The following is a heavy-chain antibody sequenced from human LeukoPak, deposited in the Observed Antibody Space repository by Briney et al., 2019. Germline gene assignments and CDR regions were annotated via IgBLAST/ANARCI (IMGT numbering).Heavy chain of an antibody. J-gene: IGHJ4*02. Sequence: GGSLRLSCAASGFTFNSYWMSWVRQAPGKGLEWVDNIKQDGSEKYYVDSVKGRFTISRDNALNSLYLQMNSLRAEDTAVYFCARDRRGPFDYWGQGTLVTVSS. D-gene: IGHD3-10*01. CDR2: IKQDGSEK. CDR3: ARDRRGPFDY. V-gene: IGHV3-7*03. CDR1: GFTFNSYW.